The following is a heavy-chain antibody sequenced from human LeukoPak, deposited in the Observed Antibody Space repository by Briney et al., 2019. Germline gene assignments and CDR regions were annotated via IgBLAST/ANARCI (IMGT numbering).Heavy chain of an antibody. J-gene: IGHJ3*02. D-gene: IGHD3-9*01. CDR2: IIPIFGTA. CDR3: ARDSRYPTVAFYI. CDR1: GGTFSSYA. Sequence: SVKVSCKASGGTFSSYAISWVRQAPGQGLEWMGGIIPIFGTANYAQKFQGRVTITADESTSTAYMELSSLRSEDTAVYYCARDSRYPTVAFYIWGQGTMVTVSS. V-gene: IGHV1-69*13.